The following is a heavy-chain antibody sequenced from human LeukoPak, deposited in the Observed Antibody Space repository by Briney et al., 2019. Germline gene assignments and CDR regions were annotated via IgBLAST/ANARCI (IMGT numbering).Heavy chain of an antibody. CDR3: ASGITMIVVGSSDAFDI. D-gene: IGHD3-22*01. CDR1: GYTFTGYY. CDR2: INPNSGGT. V-gene: IGHV1-2*02. Sequence: ASVKVSCKASGYTFTGYYMHWVRQAPGQGPEWMGWINPNSGGTNYAQKFQGRVTMTRDMSISTAYMELRRLRSDDTAVYYCASGITMIVVGSSDAFDIWGQGTMVTVSS. J-gene: IGHJ3*02.